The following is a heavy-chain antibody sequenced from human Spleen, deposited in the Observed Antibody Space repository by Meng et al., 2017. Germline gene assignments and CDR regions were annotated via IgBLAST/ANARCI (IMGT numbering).Heavy chain of an antibody. CDR2: INHSGST. J-gene: IGHJ4*02. V-gene: IGHV4-34*01. Sequence: AQLQAWGGVLLKPSEPLSRTCAVYGGSFSGYDWSWIRQPPGKGLEWIGEINHSGSTNYNPSLESRATISVDTSQNNLSLKLSSVTAADSAVYYCARGPTTMAHDFDYWGQGTLVTVSS. D-gene: IGHD4-11*01. CDR3: ARGPTTMAHDFDY. CDR1: GGSFSGYD.